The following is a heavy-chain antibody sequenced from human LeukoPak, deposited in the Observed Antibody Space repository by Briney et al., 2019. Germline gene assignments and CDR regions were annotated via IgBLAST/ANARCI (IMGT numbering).Heavy chain of an antibody. J-gene: IGHJ3*02. V-gene: IGHV4-39*01. Sequence: PSETLSLTCTVSGGSISSSSYYWGWIRQPPGKGLERIGSIYYSGSTYYNPSLKSRVTISVDTSKNQFSLKLSSVTAADTAVYYCARRDIPAAMLAAFDIWGQGTMVTVSS. D-gene: IGHD2-2*01. CDR3: ARRDIPAAMLAAFDI. CDR2: IYYSGST. CDR1: GGSISSSSYY.